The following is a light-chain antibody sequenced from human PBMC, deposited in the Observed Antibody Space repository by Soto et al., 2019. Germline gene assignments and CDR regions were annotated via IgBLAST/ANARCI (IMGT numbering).Light chain of an antibody. CDR1: ALPKHY. Sequence: SYELTQPPSVSVSPGQTARITCSGDALPKHYAYWYQQKPGQAPVLVMYKDSERPSGIPERFSGSSSGTTVTLTISGVQAEDEADYHCQSADSSGTYRVFGGGTKLTVL. J-gene: IGLJ3*02. V-gene: IGLV3-25*02. CDR2: KDS. CDR3: QSADSSGTYRV.